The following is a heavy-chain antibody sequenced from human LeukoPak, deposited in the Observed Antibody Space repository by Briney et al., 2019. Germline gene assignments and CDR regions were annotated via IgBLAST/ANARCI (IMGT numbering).Heavy chain of an antibody. V-gene: IGHV3-30-3*01. J-gene: IGHJ6*02. CDR1: GFTFSSYA. CDR3: ARGYCSSTSCSLGSLYYYYYGMDV. CDR2: ISYDGSNK. Sequence: GGSLRLSCAASGFTFSSYAMDWVRQAPGKGLEWVAVISYDGSNKYYADSAKGRFTISRDNSKNTLYLQMNSLRAEDTAVYYCARGYCSSTSCSLGSLYYYYYGMDVWGQGTTVTVSS. D-gene: IGHD2-2*01.